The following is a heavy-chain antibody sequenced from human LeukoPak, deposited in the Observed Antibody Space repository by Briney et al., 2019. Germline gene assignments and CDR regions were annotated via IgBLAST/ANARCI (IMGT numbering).Heavy chain of an antibody. Sequence: ASVKVSCKASGYTFTSYDINWVRQATGQGLEWMGWMNPNSGNTGYAQKFQGRVTITRNTSISTAYMELSSLRSEDTAVYYCAVNYYDSSGYPFDYWGQGTLVTVSS. CDR2: MNPNSGNT. V-gene: IGHV1-8*03. CDR3: AVNYYDSSGYPFDY. D-gene: IGHD3-22*01. J-gene: IGHJ4*02. CDR1: GYTFTSYD.